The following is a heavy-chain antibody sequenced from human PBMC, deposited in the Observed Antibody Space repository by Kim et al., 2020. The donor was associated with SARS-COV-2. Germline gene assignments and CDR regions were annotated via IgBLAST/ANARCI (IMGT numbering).Heavy chain of an antibody. J-gene: IGHJ6*02. CDR1: GFTFSDYD. Sequence: GGSLRLSCAASGFTFSDYDMSWIRQAPGKGLEWVSYISSSSSYTNYADSVKGRFTISRDNAKNSLYLQMNSLRAEDTAVYYCARDSPLGGIYYYYGMDVWGQGTTVSVSS. CDR2: ISSSSSYT. V-gene: IGHV3-11*06. D-gene: IGHD3-16*01. CDR3: ARDSPLGGIYYYYGMDV.